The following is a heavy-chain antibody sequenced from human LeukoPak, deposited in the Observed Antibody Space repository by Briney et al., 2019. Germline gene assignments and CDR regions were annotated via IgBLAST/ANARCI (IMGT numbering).Heavy chain of an antibody. V-gene: IGHV3-66*02. CDR2: FYRGIST. D-gene: IGHD3-22*01. Sequence: PGGSLRLSCAASGFAVSSNYMRWVRQAPGKGLEWVSSFYRGISTYYADSVKGRFTTSRVHSKNTVYLQMASLRPEYTAVYDCARYCDSRGYTQATFDIWGQGTMVTVS. CDR1: GFAVSSNY. J-gene: IGHJ3*02. CDR3: ARYCDSRGYTQATFDI.